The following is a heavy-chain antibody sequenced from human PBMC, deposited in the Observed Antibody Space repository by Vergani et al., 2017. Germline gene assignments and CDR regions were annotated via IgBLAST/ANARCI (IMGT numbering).Heavy chain of an antibody. D-gene: IGHD4-17*01. Sequence: EVQLVQSGAEVKKPGATMKISCKVSGYTFTDHSMHWVKQAPGKGLEWMGLVDPEDGETIYAGKFKGRVTIAADTSTDTAHLELSSLRSEATAVYYCATPQTVTTGGMEVWGQGTTVIVSS. CDR1: GYTFTDHS. V-gene: IGHV1-69-2*01. CDR2: VDPEDGET. J-gene: IGHJ6*02. CDR3: ATPQTVTTGGMEV.